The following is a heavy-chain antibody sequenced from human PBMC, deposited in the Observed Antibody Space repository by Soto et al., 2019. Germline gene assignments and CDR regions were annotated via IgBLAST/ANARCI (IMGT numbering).Heavy chain of an antibody. D-gene: IGHD1-26*01. V-gene: IGHV3-23*01. Sequence: PGGSVRLSCGASGFTFSDYAMSWVRQAPGKGLEWVSVIGGGGVTTHYADSVKGRFTISRDNSKNTLYLQMNSLRAEDTALYYCAKHYISGTYGPIDYWGQGTLVTVSS. CDR3: AKHYISGTYGPIDY. J-gene: IGHJ4*02. CDR1: GFTFSDYA. CDR2: IGGGGVTT.